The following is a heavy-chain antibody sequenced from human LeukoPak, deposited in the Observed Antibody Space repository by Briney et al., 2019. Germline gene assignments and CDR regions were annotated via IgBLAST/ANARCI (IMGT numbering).Heavy chain of an antibody. J-gene: IGHJ5*02. D-gene: IGHD5-24*01. CDR3: AKQFVDI. Sequence: GGSLRLSCAASGFTFSNYAMNWVRQAPGKGLEWVSSISSSGDDPSYADSVKGRFTISRDNSRNTLYLQMNSLRAEDTAVYYCAKQFVDIWGQGTLVTVSS. V-gene: IGHV3-23*01. CDR1: GFTFSNYA. CDR2: ISSSGDDP.